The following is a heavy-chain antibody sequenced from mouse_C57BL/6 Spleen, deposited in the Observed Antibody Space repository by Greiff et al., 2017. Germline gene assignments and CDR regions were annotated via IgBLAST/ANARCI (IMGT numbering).Heavy chain of an antibody. Sequence: VQLQQSGASVKISCKASGYAFSSYWMNWVKQRPGKGLEWIGQIYPGDGDTNYNGKFKGKATLTADKSSSTAYMQLSSLTSEDSAVYFCARSPSYDYDRNYAMDYWGQGTSVTVSS. J-gene: IGHJ4*01. V-gene: IGHV1-80*01. CDR2: IYPGDGDT. CDR3: ARSPSYDYDRNYAMDY. D-gene: IGHD2-4*01. CDR1: GYAFSSYW.